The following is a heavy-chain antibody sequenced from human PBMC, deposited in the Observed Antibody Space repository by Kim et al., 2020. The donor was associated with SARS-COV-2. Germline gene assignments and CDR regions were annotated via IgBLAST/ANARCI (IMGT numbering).Heavy chain of an antibody. J-gene: IGHJ6*02. D-gene: IGHD1-26*01. V-gene: IGHV4-59*13. Sequence: SETLSLTCTVSGGSISSYYWSWIRQPPGKGLEWIGYIYYSGSTNYNPSLKSRVTISVDTSKNQFSLKLSSVTAADTAVYYCARSLYSGSSLGSYYYGMDVWGQGTTVTVSS. CDR3: ARSLYSGSSLGSYYYGMDV. CDR1: GGSISSYY. CDR2: IYYSGST.